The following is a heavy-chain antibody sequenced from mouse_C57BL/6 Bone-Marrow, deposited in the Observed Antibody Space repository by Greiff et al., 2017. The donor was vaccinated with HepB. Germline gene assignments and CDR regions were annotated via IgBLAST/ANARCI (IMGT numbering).Heavy chain of an antibody. Sequence: EVKLVESGGGLVQPGGSMKLSCAASGFTFSSYTMSWVRQTPEKRLEWVATISGGGGNTYYPDSVKGRFTISRDNAKNTLYLQMSSLRSEDTALYYCVSRAFAYWGQGTLVTVSA. J-gene: IGHJ3*01. V-gene: IGHV5-9*01. CDR1: GFTFSSYT. D-gene: IGHD1-1*01. CDR2: ISGGGGNT. CDR3: VSRAFAY.